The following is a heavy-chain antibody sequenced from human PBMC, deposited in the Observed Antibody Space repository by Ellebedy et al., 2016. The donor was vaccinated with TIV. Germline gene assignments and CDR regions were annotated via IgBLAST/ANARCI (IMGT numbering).Heavy chain of an antibody. CDR1: GFTFSDYY. D-gene: IGHD5-18*01. V-gene: IGHV3-11*01. CDR2: IRSSGSTI. Sequence: GESLKISCAASGFTFSDYYMSWIRQAPGKGLEWVSYIRSSGSTIYYADSVKGRFTISRDNAKNSLYLQMNSLRAEDTAVYYCAREGDTAMVRGMDVWGQGTTVTVSS. J-gene: IGHJ6*02. CDR3: AREGDTAMVRGMDV.